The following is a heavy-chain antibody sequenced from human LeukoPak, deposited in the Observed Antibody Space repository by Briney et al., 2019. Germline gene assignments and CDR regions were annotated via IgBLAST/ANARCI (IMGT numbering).Heavy chain of an antibody. D-gene: IGHD4-11*01. CDR1: GFTFSSYE. Sequence: GGSLRLSCAASGFTFSSYEMNWVRQAPGKGLEWVSYISSSGSTIYYADSVKGRFTISRDNSKNTLYLQMNSLRAEDTAVYYGVRAPWAYGNYVHAFDVWGQGTMVTVSS. CDR2: ISSSGSTI. V-gene: IGHV3-48*03. J-gene: IGHJ3*01. CDR3: VRAPWAYGNYVHAFDV.